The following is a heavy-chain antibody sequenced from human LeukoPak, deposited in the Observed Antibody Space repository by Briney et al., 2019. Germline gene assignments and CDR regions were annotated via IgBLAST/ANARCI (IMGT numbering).Heavy chain of an antibody. CDR1: GYTFTSYA. CDR3: ARAPIPWGYWFGESLDY. Sequence: ASVKVSCKASGYTFTSYAMHWVRQAPGQRLEWMGWINAGNGNTKYSQKFQGRVTITRDTSASTAYMELSSLRSEDTAVYYCARAPIPWGYWFGESLDYWGQGTLVTVSS. J-gene: IGHJ4*02. CDR2: INAGNGNT. D-gene: IGHD3-10*01. V-gene: IGHV1-3*01.